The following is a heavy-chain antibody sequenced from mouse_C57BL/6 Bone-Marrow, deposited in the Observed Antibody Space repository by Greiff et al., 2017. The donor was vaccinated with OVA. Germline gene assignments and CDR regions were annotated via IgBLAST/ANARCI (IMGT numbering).Heavy chain of an antibody. CDR1: RFTFSSYG. CDR2: ISSGGSYT. V-gene: IGHV5-6*01. J-gene: IGHJ2*01. Sequence: EVQLQESGGDLVKPGGSLKLSCAASRFTFSSYGMSWVRQTPDKRLEWVATISSGGSYTYYPDSVKGRFTISRDNAKNTLYLQMSSLKSEDTAMYYCARHLCLDYWGQGTTLTVSS. CDR3: ARHLCLDY.